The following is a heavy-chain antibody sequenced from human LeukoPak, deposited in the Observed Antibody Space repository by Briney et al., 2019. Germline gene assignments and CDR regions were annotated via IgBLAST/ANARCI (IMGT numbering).Heavy chain of an antibody. CDR2: INPNSGGT. Sequence: ASVKVSCKASGYTFTGYYMHWVRQAPGQGLEWMGWINPNSGGTNYAQKFQGRVTMTRDTSISTAYMELSRLRSDDTAEYYCARTSGYSYGFIFDYWGQGTLVTVSS. J-gene: IGHJ4*02. V-gene: IGHV1-2*02. CDR1: GYTFTGYY. D-gene: IGHD5-18*01. CDR3: ARTSGYSYGFIFDY.